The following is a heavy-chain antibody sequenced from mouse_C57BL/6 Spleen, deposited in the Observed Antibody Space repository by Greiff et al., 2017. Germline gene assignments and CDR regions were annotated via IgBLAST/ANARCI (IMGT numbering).Heavy chain of an antibody. Sequence: VQGVESGAELARPGASVKLSCKASGYTFTSYGISWVKQRTGQGLEWIGEIYPRSGNTYYNEKFKGKATLTADKSSSTAYMELRSLTSEDSAVYFCASLITTVAYAMDYWGQGTSVTVSS. D-gene: IGHD1-1*01. CDR2: IYPRSGNT. V-gene: IGHV1-81*01. CDR1: GYTFTSYG. CDR3: ASLITTVAYAMDY. J-gene: IGHJ4*01.